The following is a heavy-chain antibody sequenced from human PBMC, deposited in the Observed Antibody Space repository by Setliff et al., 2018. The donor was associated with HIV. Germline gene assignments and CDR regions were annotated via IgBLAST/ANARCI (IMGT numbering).Heavy chain of an antibody. CDR2: IYTSGST. Sequence: ASETLSLTCAVSGYSISSGYYWAWIRQPPGKGLEWIGNIYTSGSTNYNPSLKSRVTISVDTSKNQFSLKLSSVTAADTAVYYCARTPEDYDQYFFDRWGQGTLVTVSS. V-gene: IGHV4-38-2*01. CDR1: GYSISSGYY. CDR3: ARTPEDYDQYFFDR. J-gene: IGHJ4*02. D-gene: IGHD3-22*01.